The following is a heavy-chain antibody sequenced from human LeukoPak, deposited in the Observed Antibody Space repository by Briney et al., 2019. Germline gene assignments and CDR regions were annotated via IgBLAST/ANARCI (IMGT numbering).Heavy chain of an antibody. CDR1: GFTFDDYG. V-gene: IGHV3-20*04. CDR2: INWNGGST. J-gene: IGHJ4*02. Sequence: PGGSLRLSCAASGFTFDDYGMSWVRQAPGKGLEWVSGINWNGGSTGYADSVKGRFTISRDNTKNSLYLQMNSLRAEDTALYYCARDYYDSSGYEYWGQGTLVTVSS. CDR3: ARDYYDSSGYEY. D-gene: IGHD3-22*01.